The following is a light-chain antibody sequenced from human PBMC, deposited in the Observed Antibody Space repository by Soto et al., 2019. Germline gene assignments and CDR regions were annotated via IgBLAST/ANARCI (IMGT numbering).Light chain of an antibody. Sequence: QSALTQPASVSGSPGQSITISCTGTRSDIGAFTSVSWYQQHPGKAPKLIIYDIIHRPSGVSDRFSGSKSVNTASLTVSGLEPEDEANYYCSSYSRTTTLVVFGGGTKLTVL. CDR3: SSYSRTTTLVV. J-gene: IGLJ2*01. CDR1: RSDIGAFTS. V-gene: IGLV2-14*03. CDR2: DII.